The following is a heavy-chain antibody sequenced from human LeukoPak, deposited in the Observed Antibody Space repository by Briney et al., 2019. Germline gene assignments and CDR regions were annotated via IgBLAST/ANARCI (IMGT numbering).Heavy chain of an antibody. J-gene: IGHJ4*02. Sequence: GGSLRLSCAASGFTFSSYAMSWVRQAPGKGLEWVSAISGSGGYTNSADSVKGRFTTSRDNFKNTLYLQMNSLRVEDTAVYYCAKDPNFDYWGQGTMVTVSS. CDR2: ISGSGGYT. V-gene: IGHV3-23*01. CDR3: AKDPNFDY. CDR1: GFTFSSYA.